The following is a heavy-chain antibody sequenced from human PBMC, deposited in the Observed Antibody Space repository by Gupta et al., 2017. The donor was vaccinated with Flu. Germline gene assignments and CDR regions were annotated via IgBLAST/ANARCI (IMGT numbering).Heavy chain of an antibody. CDR1: EFTFSNYA. D-gene: IGHD5-24*01. CDR2: ISNSGGRT. V-gene: IGHV3-23*01. CDR3: AKDYRDGLYWYFDH. J-gene: IGHJ2*01. Sequence: EVQLLESGGDLVQPGGSLRLSCAASEFTFSNYAMAWVRQAPGKGLEWVSTISNSGGRTNYADSVKGRFTISRDNSKNTLYLQMNSLRAEDTAIYYCAKDYRDGLYWYFDHWGRGTLVTVSS.